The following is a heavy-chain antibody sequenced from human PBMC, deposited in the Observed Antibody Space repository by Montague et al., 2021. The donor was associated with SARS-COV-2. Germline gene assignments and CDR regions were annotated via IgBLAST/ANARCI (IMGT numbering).Heavy chain of an antibody. J-gene: IGHJ4*02. CDR1: GGSISSGGYY. V-gene: IGHV4-31*03. CDR2: IYYSGST. D-gene: IGHD4/OR15-4a*01. CDR3: ARDCMVASGAPCAVDY. Sequence: TLSLTCTVSGGSISSGGYYWSWIRQHPGKGLEWIGYIYYSGSTYYNPSLKSRVTISVDTSKNQFSLKLSSVTAADTAVYYCARDCMVASGAPCAVDYWGQGTLVTVSS.